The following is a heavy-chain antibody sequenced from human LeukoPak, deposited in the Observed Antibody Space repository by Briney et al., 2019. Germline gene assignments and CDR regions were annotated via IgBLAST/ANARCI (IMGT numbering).Heavy chain of an antibody. D-gene: IGHD5-24*01. CDR2: ISSLSSFT. J-gene: IGHJ6*02. Sequence: KTGGSLRLSCAASGFTFRDYYMSWIRQAPGKGLECVAYISSLSSFTKYADSVKGRFTISRDNAKNFLYLQMSSLRPDDTAVYYCTRDWARRVYNNYGMDVWGLGTTVTVSS. V-gene: IGHV3-11*06. CDR3: TRDWARRVYNNYGMDV. CDR1: GFTFRDYY.